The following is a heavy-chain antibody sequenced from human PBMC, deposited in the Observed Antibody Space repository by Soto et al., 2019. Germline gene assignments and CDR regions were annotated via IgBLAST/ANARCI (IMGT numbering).Heavy chain of an antibody. D-gene: IGHD5-12*01. CDR3: VRDSPIGSTFSGYDGIDY. V-gene: IGHV1-69*13. J-gene: IGHJ4*02. CDR2: IVPIVGTT. Sequence: ASVKVSCKTSGGTFSSYAISWVRQAPGQGPEWMGGIVPIVGTTTYAQKFQGRVTITADEATSTAYMQLSRLRSDDTAVYYCVRDSPIGSTFSGYDGIDYWGQGTLVTVSS. CDR1: GGTFSSYA.